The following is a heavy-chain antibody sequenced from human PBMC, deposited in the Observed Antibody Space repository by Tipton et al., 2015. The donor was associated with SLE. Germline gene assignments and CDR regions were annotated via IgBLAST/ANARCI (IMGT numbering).Heavy chain of an antibody. V-gene: IGHV3-53*05. CDR3: ARGHCTGGVCSDAFDI. J-gene: IGHJ3*02. CDR1: GFTVSNNY. CDR2: IYSGGST. Sequence: GSLRLSCAASGFTVSNNYMSWVRQAPGKGLEWVSVIYSGGSTYYADSVKGRFTISRDNSKNTLYLQMNSLRAEDTAVYYCARGHCTGGVCSDAFDIWGQGTMVTVSS. D-gene: IGHD2-8*02.